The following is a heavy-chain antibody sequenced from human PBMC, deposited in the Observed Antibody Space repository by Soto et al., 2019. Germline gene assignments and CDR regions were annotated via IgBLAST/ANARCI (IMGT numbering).Heavy chain of an antibody. D-gene: IGHD3-9*01. CDR1: GFTFSANW. J-gene: IGHJ4*02. CDR2: IKPDGSDT. V-gene: IGHV3-74*01. CDR3: ARGGLTDCFDY. Sequence: EVQLVESGGGLVQPGGSLRLSCAASGFTFSANWMGWARQAPGKGLVWVSLIKPDGSDTGYADSVKGRFTISRANSKNTLYLQMNSLRADETALYYCARGGLTDCFDYWGQGTLVTVST.